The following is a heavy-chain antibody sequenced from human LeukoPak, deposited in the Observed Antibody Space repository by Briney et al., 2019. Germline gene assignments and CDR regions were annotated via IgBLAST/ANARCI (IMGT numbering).Heavy chain of an antibody. D-gene: IGHD2-21*02. CDR2: INHSGST. V-gene: IGHV4-34*01. CDR3: GSETYCGGDCYSNY. J-gene: IGHJ4*02. CDR1: GGSFSVYC. Sequence: SQTLSLTCAVYGGSFSVYCCGWIRQPPGKGLEWIGEINHSGSTNYNPSLKSRVTISVDTSKNQFSLKLSSVTAADTAVYYCGSETYCGGDCYSNYWGQGTLVTVSS.